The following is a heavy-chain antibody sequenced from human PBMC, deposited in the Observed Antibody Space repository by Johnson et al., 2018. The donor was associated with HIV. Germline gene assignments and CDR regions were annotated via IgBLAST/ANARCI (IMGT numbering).Heavy chain of an antibody. J-gene: IGHJ3*02. D-gene: IGHD3-22*01. Sequence: QVQLVESGGGLVKPGGSLRLSCAASGFTFSDYYMSWIRQAPGKGLEWVAVIWYDGSNKYYADSVKGRFTISRDNSKNTLYLQMNSLRVEDTAVYYCAKGDYYDSRAAFDIWGQGTMVTVSS. V-gene: IGHV3-33*06. CDR3: AKGDYYDSRAAFDI. CDR1: GFTFSDYY. CDR2: IWYDGSNK.